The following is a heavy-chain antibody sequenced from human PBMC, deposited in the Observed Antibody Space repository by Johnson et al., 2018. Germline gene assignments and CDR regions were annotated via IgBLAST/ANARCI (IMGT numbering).Heavy chain of an antibody. CDR2: ITSKTDGGTT. Sequence: VQLVESGGGLVKPGGSLRLSCAASGFTFSNAWMNWVRQAPGKGLEWVGRITSKTDGGTTDYAAPVKGRFTISRDDSKNTLYLQMNSLKTEDTAVYYCTTQPYYYYYMDVWGKGTTVTVSS. CDR3: TTQPYYYYYMDV. J-gene: IGHJ6*03. V-gene: IGHV3-15*07. CDR1: GFTFSNAW.